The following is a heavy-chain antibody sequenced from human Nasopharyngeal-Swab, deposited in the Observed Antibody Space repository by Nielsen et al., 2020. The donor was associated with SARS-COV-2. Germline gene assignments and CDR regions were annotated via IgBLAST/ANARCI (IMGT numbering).Heavy chain of an antibody. J-gene: IGHJ6*03. Sequence: SETLSLTCTVSGGSISSGRYDWNWNRQPAGKGLEWMGRTWTRGSTNYNPCLKSRITISVDTSKNQFSLKLSVVTAADTAVDYCARGLRGVTTYYYYYYMDVWGKGTTVTVSS. D-gene: IGHD4-17*01. CDR3: ARGLRGVTTYYYYYYMDV. V-gene: IGHV4-61*02. CDR1: GGSISSGRYD. CDR2: TWTRGST.